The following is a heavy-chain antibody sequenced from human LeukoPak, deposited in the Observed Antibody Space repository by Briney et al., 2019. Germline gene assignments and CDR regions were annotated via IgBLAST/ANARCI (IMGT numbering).Heavy chain of an antibody. D-gene: IGHD6-13*01. CDR2: ISYDGSNK. CDR1: GFTFSSYA. CDR3: SRDRSDNTTWYVGSH. Sequence: GRSLRLSCAASGFTFSSYAMHWVRQAPGKGLEWVAVISYDGSNKYYADSVKGRFTISRDNSKNTLYLQMNSLRAEDTAVYYCSRDRSDNTTWYVGSHWGQGILVTVSS. V-gene: IGHV3-30-3*01. J-gene: IGHJ4*02.